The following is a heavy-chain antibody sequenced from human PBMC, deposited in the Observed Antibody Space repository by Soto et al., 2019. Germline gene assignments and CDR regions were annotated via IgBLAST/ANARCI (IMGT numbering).Heavy chain of an antibody. CDR1: GFPFIKYA. D-gene: IGHD3-22*01. Sequence: PGGSLRLSCAASGFPFIKYAMSWVRQAPGKGLEWVSAISGSGGSTYYADSVNGRFTISRDNTKNTLYLQMNSLRADDTAVYYCAKVHYYDGSGSYHYYGMDVWGQGTTVTVSS. J-gene: IGHJ6*02. V-gene: IGHV3-23*01. CDR2: ISGSGGST. CDR3: AKVHYYDGSGSYHYYGMDV.